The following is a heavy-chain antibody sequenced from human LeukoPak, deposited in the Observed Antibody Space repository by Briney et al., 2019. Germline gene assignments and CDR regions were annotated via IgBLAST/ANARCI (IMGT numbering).Heavy chain of an antibody. J-gene: IGHJ6*03. V-gene: IGHV1-69*05. CDR2: IIPIFGTA. CDR1: GGTFSSYA. CDR3: ARGGKVQLWSPGYYYYMDV. D-gene: IGHD5-18*01. Sequence: SVKVSCKASGGTFSSYAISWVRQAPGQGLEWLGGIIPIFGTANYAQKFQGRVTITTDESTSTAYMELSSLRSEDTAVYYCARGGKVQLWSPGYYYYMDVWGKGTTVTVSS.